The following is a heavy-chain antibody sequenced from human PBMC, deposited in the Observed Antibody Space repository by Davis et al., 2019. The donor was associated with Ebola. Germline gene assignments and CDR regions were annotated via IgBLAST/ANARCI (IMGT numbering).Heavy chain of an antibody. V-gene: IGHV1-69*13. Sequence: SVKVSCKASGGTFSSYAISWVRQAPGQGLEWMGGIIPMFGTGSYTQKFQGRVSITADESTSTAYMELSSLRSEDTAVYYCASDRGGMRRSSTSCYAYWGQGSLVTVSS. D-gene: IGHD2-2*01. CDR2: IIPMFGTG. CDR1: GGTFSSYA. CDR3: ASDRGGMRRSSTSCYAY. J-gene: IGHJ4*02.